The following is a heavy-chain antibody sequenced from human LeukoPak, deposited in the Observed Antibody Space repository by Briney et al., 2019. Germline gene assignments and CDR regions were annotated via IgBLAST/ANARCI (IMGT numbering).Heavy chain of an antibody. J-gene: IGHJ3*02. D-gene: IGHD3-3*01. CDR3: ARCEWHDAFDI. Sequence: GGSLRLSCAASGFTFSSFAMNWVRQAPGKGLEWVSSISSSSSYIYYADSVKGRFTISRDNAKNSLYLQMNSLRAEDTAVYYCARCEWHDAFDIWGQGTMVTVSS. CDR2: ISSSSSYI. CDR1: GFTFSSFA. V-gene: IGHV3-21*01.